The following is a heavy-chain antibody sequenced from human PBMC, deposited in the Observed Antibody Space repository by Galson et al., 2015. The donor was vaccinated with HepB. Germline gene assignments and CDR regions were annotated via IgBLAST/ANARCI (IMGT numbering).Heavy chain of an antibody. CDR2: IRYDGSNI. J-gene: IGHJ4*02. D-gene: IGHD3-3*01. CDR1: GFTFSRHG. V-gene: IGHV3-33*07. CDR3: AREGVPYDVWSALDY. Sequence: SLRLSCAASGFTFSRHGMNWVRQAPGKGLEWVATIRYDGSNIYYADSVKGRFTISRDNSKNTLSLQMNSLRAEDTAEYYCAREGVPYDVWSALDYWGQGTLVTVSS.